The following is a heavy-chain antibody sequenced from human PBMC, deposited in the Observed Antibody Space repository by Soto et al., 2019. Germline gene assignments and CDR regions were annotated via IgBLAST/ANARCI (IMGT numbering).Heavy chain of an antibody. Sequence: GGSLRLSCAASGFTFTNDNMNWVRQAPGKGLEWVSSISSSSSFRNYADSVKGRFSIFRENDKNLVYLQMDRVRAEDTAVYYCSRDPPLSFLAVVASYDFWGQGTLVTVSS. D-gene: IGHD5-18*01. CDR1: GFTFTNDN. V-gene: IGHV3-21*01. CDR3: SRDPPLSFLAVVASYDF. CDR2: ISSSSSFR. J-gene: IGHJ4*02.